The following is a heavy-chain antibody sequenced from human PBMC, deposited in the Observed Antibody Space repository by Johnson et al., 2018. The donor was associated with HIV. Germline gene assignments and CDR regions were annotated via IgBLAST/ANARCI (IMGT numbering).Heavy chain of an antibody. D-gene: IGHD4/OR15-4a*01. CDR1: GFPFSSYA. CDR3: ARGGCANDAFDI. CDR2: ISNDGTDK. Sequence: QVKLVESGGGVVQPGRSLRLSCAASGFPFSSYAMDWVRQAPGKGLEWVAVISNDGTDKYYADSVKGRFNISRDNSKNTLSLKMNSLRTEDSAQYYCARGGCANDAFDIWGQGTMVTVSS. J-gene: IGHJ3*02. V-gene: IGHV3-30*03.